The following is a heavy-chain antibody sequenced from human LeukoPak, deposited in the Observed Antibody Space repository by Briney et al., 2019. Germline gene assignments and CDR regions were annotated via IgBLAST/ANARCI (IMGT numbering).Heavy chain of an antibody. CDR2: INHSGST. J-gene: IGHJ4*02. V-gene: IGHV4-34*01. CDR3: ARDFVVVPAAYYFDY. CDR1: GGSFSGYY. D-gene: IGHD2-2*01. Sequence: PSETLSLTCAVYGGSFSGYYWSWIRQPPGEGLEWIGEINHSGSTNYNPSLKSRVTMSVDTSKNQFSLKLSSVTAADTAVYYCARDFVVVPAAYYFDYWGQGTLVTVSS.